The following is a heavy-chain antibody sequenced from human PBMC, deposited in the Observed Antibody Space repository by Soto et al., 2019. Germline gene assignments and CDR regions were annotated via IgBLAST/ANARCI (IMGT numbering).Heavy chain of an antibody. CDR2: INDSGST. J-gene: IGHJ5*02. CDR1: AGSVRGYY. CDR3: ARNGYETTNHHFDP. Sequence: SETLSLTCAVYAGSVRGYYWSWIRQPPGKGLEWIGEINDSGSTKYNPSLKSRVTISVDTSKNQFSLSLSSVTAADTAVFFWARNGYETTNHHFDPWRQGSLVT. V-gene: IGHV4-34*01. D-gene: IGHD2-8*01.